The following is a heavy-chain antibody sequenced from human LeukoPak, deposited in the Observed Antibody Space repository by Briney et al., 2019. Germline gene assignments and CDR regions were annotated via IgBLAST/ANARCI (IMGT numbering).Heavy chain of an antibody. CDR2: IYDSGST. J-gene: IGHJ4*02. Sequence: SETLSLTCTVSGGSIRSSYYYWGWIRQPPGKGLEWIGSIYDSGSTYYNPSLKSRVTISVDTSKNQFSLKLSSVTAADTAVYYCARRRVGYCSSTSCSGVDYWGQGTLVTVSS. CDR1: GGSIRSSYYY. CDR3: ARRRVGYCSSTSCSGVDY. V-gene: IGHV4-39*01. D-gene: IGHD2-2*01.